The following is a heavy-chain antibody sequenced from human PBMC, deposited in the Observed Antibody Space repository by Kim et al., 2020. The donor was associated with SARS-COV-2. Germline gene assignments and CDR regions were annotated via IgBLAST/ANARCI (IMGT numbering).Heavy chain of an antibody. CDR3: ARVRGWTDRAFDI. CDR1: GGSFSGYY. CDR2: INHSGST. Sequence: SETLSLTCAVYGGSFSGYYWSWIRQPPGKGLEWIGEINHSGSTNYNPSLKSRVTISVDTSKNQFSLKLSSVTAADTTVYYCARVRGWTDRAFDIWGQGTMVTVSS. D-gene: IGHD6-19*01. J-gene: IGHJ3*02. V-gene: IGHV4-34*01.